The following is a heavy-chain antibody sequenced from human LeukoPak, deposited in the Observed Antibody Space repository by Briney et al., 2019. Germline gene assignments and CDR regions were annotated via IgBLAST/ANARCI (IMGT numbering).Heavy chain of an antibody. V-gene: IGHV3-11*01. CDR1: GFTFSDYY. CDR2: ISNAGGTI. D-gene: IGHD1-26*01. J-gene: IGHJ1*01. Sequence: PGGSLRLSCAASGFTFSDYYMNWVRRAPGKGLEWLSYISNAGGTISYSESLEGRFTVSRDKNSLYLQMNSLRGEDTAVYYCTRGSYRGTHWGQGTLVIVSS. CDR3: TRGSYRGTH.